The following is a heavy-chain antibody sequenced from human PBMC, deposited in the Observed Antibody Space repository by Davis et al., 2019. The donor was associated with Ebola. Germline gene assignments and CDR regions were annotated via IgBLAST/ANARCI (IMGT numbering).Heavy chain of an antibody. D-gene: IGHD3-16*01. V-gene: IGHV4-59*01. Sequence: GSLRLSCNVSGDSITSFYWSWIRQPPGKGLEWIGYVFHSGSTFYNPSLKSRVTISVDPSKNEFSLNLNSVTAADTAVYFCARGSRVGVTFDQWGQGTLVTVSS. CDR3: ARGSRVGVTFDQ. J-gene: IGHJ4*02. CDR2: VFHSGST. CDR1: GDSITSFY.